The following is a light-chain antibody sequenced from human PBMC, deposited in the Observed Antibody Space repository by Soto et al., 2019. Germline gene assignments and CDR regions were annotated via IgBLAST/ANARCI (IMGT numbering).Light chain of an antibody. CDR3: HQYASSPLT. CDR2: DAI. CDR1: QSVARNL. V-gene: IGKV3-20*01. Sequence: EIVLTQSPGTLSLSPGERATLSCRASQSVARNLLAWFQQRPGQPPRLLIYDAIGRATGIPDRVSGSGSATDFTLTINRLEPEDFAVYYWHQYASSPLTFGQGTKLEIK. J-gene: IGKJ2*01.